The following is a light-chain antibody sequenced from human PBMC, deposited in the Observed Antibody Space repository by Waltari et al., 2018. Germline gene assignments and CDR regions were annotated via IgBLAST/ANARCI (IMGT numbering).Light chain of an antibody. CDR1: QSVSSN. V-gene: IGKV3-15*01. CDR2: DAS. CDR3: QQYKNWPPYT. J-gene: IGKJ2*01. Sequence: EIVMTQSPATLSVSPGERATPPCRASQSVSSNLAWYQQKPGQAPRLLIYDASTRATGIPARFSGSGSGTDFTLTISSLQSEDFAVYYCQQYKNWPPYTFGQGTKLEIK.